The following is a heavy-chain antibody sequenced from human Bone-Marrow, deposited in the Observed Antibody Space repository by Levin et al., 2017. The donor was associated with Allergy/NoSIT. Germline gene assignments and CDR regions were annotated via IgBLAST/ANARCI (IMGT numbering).Heavy chain of an antibody. CDR3: ARVRRSCYFDY. D-gene: IGHD6-13*01. Sequence: SETLSLTCAVYGGSFSGYYWSWIRQPPGKGLEWIGEINHSGSTNYNPSLKSRVTISVDTSKNQFSLKLSSVTAADTAVYYCARVRRSCYFDYWGQGTLVTVSS. CDR2: INHSGST. CDR1: GGSFSGYY. J-gene: IGHJ4*02. V-gene: IGHV4-34*01.